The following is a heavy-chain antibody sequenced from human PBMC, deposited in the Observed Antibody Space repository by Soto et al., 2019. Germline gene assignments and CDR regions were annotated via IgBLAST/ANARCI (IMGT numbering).Heavy chain of an antibody. V-gene: IGHV3-21*01. CDR1: GFTFSSYS. CDR3: ARDRCSGGSCYLNHFDY. J-gene: IGHJ4*02. CDR2: ISSSSSYI. D-gene: IGHD2-15*01. Sequence: GGSLRLSCAASGFTFSSYSMNWVRQAPGKGLEWVSSISSSSSYIYYADSVKGRFTISRDNAKNSLYLQMNSLRAEDTAVYYCARDRCSGGSCYLNHFDYWGQGTLVTVSS.